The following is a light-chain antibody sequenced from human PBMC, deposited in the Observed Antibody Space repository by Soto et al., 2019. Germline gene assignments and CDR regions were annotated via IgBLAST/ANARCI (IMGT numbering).Light chain of an antibody. V-gene: IGKV3-20*01. CDR2: GAS. CDR3: QQYGTSPRT. CDR1: QSLSREF. Sequence: EIILTQSPGTLSLSPGERATLSCRGSQSLSREFLAWYQQKPGQAPRLLIYGASSRATGIPDRFSGSGSGTEFTLTINRLEAEDFTVYYCQQYGTSPRTFGPGTKLEIK. J-gene: IGKJ2*01.